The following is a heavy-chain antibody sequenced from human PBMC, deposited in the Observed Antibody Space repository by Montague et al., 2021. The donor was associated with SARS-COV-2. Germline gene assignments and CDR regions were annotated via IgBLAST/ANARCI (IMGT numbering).Heavy chain of an antibody. CDR1: GGSISSSNW. CDR3: ARRPLGYSYYGMDV. J-gene: IGHJ6*02. CDR2: IYHSGST. Sequence: SETLSLTCAVSGGSISSSNWWSWVRQPPGKGLEWIGEIYHSGSTNYNPSLKSRVTISVDKSKNQFSLKLSSVTAADTAVYYCARRPLGYSYYGMDVWGQGTTVTVSS. V-gene: IGHV4-4*02.